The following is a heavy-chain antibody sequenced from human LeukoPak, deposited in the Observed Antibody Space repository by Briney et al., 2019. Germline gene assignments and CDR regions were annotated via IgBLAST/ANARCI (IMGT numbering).Heavy chain of an antibody. V-gene: IGHV3-74*01. J-gene: IGHJ3*02. CDR2: ISTDGSDT. CDR1: GFTFSSYW. Sequence: PGGSLRLSCAASGFTFSSYWMHWARQAPGRGLLWVSRISTDGSDTGYANSVKGRFTISRDNAKNTLYLQMNSLRAEDTAVYYCATYSIVVAPYDAFDIWGQGTMVTVSS. CDR3: ATYSIVVAPYDAFDI. D-gene: IGHD3-22*01.